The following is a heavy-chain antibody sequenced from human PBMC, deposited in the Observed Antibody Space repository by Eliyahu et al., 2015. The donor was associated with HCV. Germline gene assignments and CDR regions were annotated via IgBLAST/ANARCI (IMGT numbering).Heavy chain of an antibody. V-gene: IGHV1-2*04. CDR1: GYTFTDYY. J-gene: IGHJ4*02. CDR3: ARGTRDLYFDY. CDR2: IHPNSGGT. Sequence: QVQLVQSGAEVKKPGASVKVSCKASGYTFTDYYMXWVXQAPGQGLEWLAWIHPNSGGTHYAQKFQGWVTVTGDTSITTAYMELSRLRSDDTAVYYCARGTRDLYFDYWGQGTLVTVSS. D-gene: IGHD2-21*02.